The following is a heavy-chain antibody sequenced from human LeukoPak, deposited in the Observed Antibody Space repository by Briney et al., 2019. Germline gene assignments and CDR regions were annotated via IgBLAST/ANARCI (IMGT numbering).Heavy chain of an antibody. Sequence: PGGSLRLSCAASGFTFGSFGMSWVRQAPGKGLEWVSTITGRGDITYYADSVRDRFTISRDNSKNTLYLQMNSLRAEDTAVYYCAKDRVPSAKSYYYYYGMDVWGQGTTVTVSS. CDR3: AKDRVPSAKSYYYYYGMDV. CDR2: ITGRGDIT. D-gene: IGHD2-2*01. J-gene: IGHJ6*02. CDR1: GFTFGSFG. V-gene: IGHV3-23*01.